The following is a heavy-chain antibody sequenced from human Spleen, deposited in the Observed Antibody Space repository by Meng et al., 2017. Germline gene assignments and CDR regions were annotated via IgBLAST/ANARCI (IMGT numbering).Heavy chain of an antibody. CDR3: AGDYWSAVVVPAAIPDGMDV. CDR1: GFVFSSYE. CDR2: ISSSGRTI. Sequence: GESLKISCAASGFVFSSYEMNWVRQAPGKGLEWVSYISSSGRTIYYADSVKGRFTISRDNAKNSLYLQMNSLRPEDTAVYYYAGDYWSAVVVPAAIPDGMDVWGQGTTVTVSS. V-gene: IGHV3-48*03. D-gene: IGHD2-2*02. J-gene: IGHJ6*02.